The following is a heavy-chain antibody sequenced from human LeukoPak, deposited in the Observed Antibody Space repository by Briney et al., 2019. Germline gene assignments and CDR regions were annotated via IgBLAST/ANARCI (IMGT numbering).Heavy chain of an antibody. CDR3: ARGHSFRGGYVSRWLDP. CDR1: GYTFTSFH. CDR2: IDPSGGST. Sequence: ASVKVSCKTSGYTFTSFHMHWVRQAPGQGHERMGMIDPSGGSTTYAQNFQGRVTMTRDTSTNTFYMELSSLRFDDTAIYFCARGHSFRGGYVSRWLDPWGQGTLVTVSS. V-gene: IGHV1-46*01. J-gene: IGHJ5*02. D-gene: IGHD3-10*01.